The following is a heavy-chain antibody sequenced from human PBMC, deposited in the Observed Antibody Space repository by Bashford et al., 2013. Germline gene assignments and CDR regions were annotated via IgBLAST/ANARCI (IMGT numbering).Heavy chain of an antibody. Sequence: VASVKVSCKASGYTFTSYDINWVRQATGQGLEWMGWMNPNSGNTGYAQKFQGRVTMTRNTSISTAYMELSSLRSEDTAVYYCARENSSGGFTFDPWGQGTLVTVSS. CDR1: GYTFTSYD. V-gene: IGHV1-8*01. D-gene: IGHD6-19*01. CDR3: ARENSSGGFTFDP. CDR2: MNPNSGNT. J-gene: IGHJ5*02.